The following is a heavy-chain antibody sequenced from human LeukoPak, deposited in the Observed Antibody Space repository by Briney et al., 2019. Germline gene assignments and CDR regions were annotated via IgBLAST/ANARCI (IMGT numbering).Heavy chain of an antibody. J-gene: IGHJ4*02. D-gene: IGHD3-16*01. Sequence: KPSETLSLTCAVYGGSFSGYYWSWIRQPPGKGLEWIGEINHSGSTNYNPSLKSRVTISVDTSKNQFSLKLSSVTAADTAVYYCARVWPPDYWGQGTLVTVSS. CDR1: GGSFSGYY. V-gene: IGHV4-34*01. CDR2: INHSGST. CDR3: ARVWPPDY.